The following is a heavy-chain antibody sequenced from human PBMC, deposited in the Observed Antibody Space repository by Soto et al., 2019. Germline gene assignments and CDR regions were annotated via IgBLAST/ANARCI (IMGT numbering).Heavy chain of an antibody. J-gene: IGHJ5*01. CDR3: AKERNFWSGTAGFDS. CDR2: ISGSGGST. Sequence: LRLSCVGSGYTFSMFAMSWVRQAPGKGLEWISSISGSGGSTYYADSVKGRFTVSRDNSKTTVFLQMNSLRTEDTAVYFCAKERNFWSGTAGFDSWGQGSPVTVSS. D-gene: IGHD3-3*01. V-gene: IGHV3-23*01. CDR1: GYTFSMFA.